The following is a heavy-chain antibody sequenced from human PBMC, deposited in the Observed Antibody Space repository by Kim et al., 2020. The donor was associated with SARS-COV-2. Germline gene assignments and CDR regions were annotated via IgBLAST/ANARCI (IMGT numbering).Heavy chain of an antibody. D-gene: IGHD6-13*01. V-gene: IGHV3-23*01. CDR1: GFTFSSYA. Sequence: GGSLRLSCAASGFTFSSYAMTWVRQTPEKGLEWVSAISSTGGDTFYADSVKGRFIVSRDNSRNTLYLQMNSLTAEDTAVYYCAKGGSWCDYWGQGTLVTV. CDR3: AKGGSWCDY. CDR2: ISSTGGDT. J-gene: IGHJ4*02.